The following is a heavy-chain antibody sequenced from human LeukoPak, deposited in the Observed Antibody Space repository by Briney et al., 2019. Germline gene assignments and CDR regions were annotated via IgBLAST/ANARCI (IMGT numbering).Heavy chain of an antibody. CDR3: ARLSGGTQWLAPFDY. CDR1: GGSFSAYY. Sequence: SETLSLTCAVYGGSFSAYYWGWIRQPPGRGLEWIGTIYYSGSTYYNASLKSRLTISVDTSKNQFSLKLSSVTAADTAVYYCARLSGGTQWLAPFDYWGQGTLVTVSS. CDR2: IYYSGST. D-gene: IGHD6-19*01. J-gene: IGHJ4*02. V-gene: IGHV4-34*01.